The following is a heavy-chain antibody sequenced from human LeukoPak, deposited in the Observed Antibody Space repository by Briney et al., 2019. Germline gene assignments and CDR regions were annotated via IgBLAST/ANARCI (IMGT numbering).Heavy chain of an antibody. J-gene: IGHJ4*02. CDR1: GGSISSSRYY. CDR2: IYYSGST. V-gene: IGHV4-39*01. Sequence: SETLSLTCTVSGGSISSSRYYWGWIRQPPGKGRQSIGIIYYSGSTYYNPSLKSRVTISVDTSKNQFSLKLSSVTAADTAVYYCARRHYYGSAYDYWGQGTLVTVSS. D-gene: IGHD3-10*01. CDR3: ARRHYYGSAYDY.